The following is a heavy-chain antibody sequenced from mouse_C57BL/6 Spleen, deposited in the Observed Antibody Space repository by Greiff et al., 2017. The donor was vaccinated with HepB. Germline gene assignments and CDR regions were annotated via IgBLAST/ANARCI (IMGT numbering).Heavy chain of an antibody. D-gene: IGHD2-4*01. Sequence: DVQLQESGPELVKPGASVKMSCKASGYTFTDYNMHWVKQSHGKSLEWIGYINPNNGGTSYNQKFKGKATLTVNKSSSTAYMELRSLTSEDSAVYYCARYDYDGSSWFAYWGQGTLVTVSA. CDR2: INPNNGGT. J-gene: IGHJ3*01. V-gene: IGHV1-22*01. CDR1: GYTFTDYN. CDR3: ARYDYDGSSWFAY.